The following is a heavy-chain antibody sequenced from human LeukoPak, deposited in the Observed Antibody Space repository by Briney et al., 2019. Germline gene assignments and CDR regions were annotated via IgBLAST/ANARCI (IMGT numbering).Heavy chain of an antibody. CDR3: ARGGYSGSYMGGVAFDI. CDR1: GYTFTSYD. Sequence: ASVKVSCKASGYTFTSYDINWVRQATGQGLEWMGWMNPNSGNTGYAQKFQGRVTMTRNTSISTAYMELSSLRSEDTAVYYCARGGYSGSYMGGVAFDIWGQGTMVTVSS. V-gene: IGHV1-8*01. J-gene: IGHJ3*02. D-gene: IGHD1-26*01. CDR2: MNPNSGNT.